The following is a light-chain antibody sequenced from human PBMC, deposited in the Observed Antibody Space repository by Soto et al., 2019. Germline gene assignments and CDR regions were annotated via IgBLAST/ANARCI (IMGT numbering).Light chain of an antibody. Sequence: QSALTQPASVSGSPGQSITISCTGTSSDVGGYNYVSWYQQHPGKAPKLMIYEVSNRPSGVSNRFSGSKSGNTASLTSYGLQAEDEADYHCRSYTNVNPVYVFGTVTKLTVL. J-gene: IGLJ1*01. CDR3: RSYTNVNPVYV. CDR1: SSDVGGYNY. V-gene: IGLV2-14*01. CDR2: EVS.